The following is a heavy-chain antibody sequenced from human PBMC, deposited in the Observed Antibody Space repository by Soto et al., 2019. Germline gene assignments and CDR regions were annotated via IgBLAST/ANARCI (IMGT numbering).Heavy chain of an antibody. CDR3: ARDKGIAARPSLRDALTETRREFDF. D-gene: IGHD6-6*01. J-gene: IGHJ4*02. CDR1: GYRFSRYG. Sequence: KVYCKAFGYRFSRYGISWVRQTKGKGLEWMGWISAYNGNTNYAQKLQGRVTMTTDTSTSTAYMELRSLRSDDTAVYYCARDKGIAARPSLRDALTETRREFDFWGQGSLVTGSS. V-gene: IGHV1-18*01. CDR2: ISAYNGNT.